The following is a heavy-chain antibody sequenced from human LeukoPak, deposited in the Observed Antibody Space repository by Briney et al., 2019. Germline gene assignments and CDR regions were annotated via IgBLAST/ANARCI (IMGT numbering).Heavy chain of an antibody. CDR2: ISSSSSYI. J-gene: IGHJ4*02. D-gene: IGHD2-2*01. Sequence: GGSLRLSCAASGFTFSSYSMNWVRQAPGKGLEWVSSISSSSSYIHYADSVKGRFTISRDNAKNSLYLQMNSLRAEDTAVYYCARDLIVPAATDYWGQGTLVTVSS. CDR1: GFTFSSYS. CDR3: ARDLIVPAATDY. V-gene: IGHV3-21*01.